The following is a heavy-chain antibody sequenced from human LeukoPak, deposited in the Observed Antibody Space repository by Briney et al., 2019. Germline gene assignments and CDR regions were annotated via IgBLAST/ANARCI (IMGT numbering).Heavy chain of an antibody. V-gene: IGHV3-30-3*01. J-gene: IGHJ4*02. CDR3: AKETGASYFDY. Sequence: GGSLRLSCAASGFTFSSFALHWVRQAPGKGLEWVAVTSYDGSDNYYADSVKGRFTISRDNAKNSLYLHMNSLRAEDTAVYYCAKETGASYFDYWGQGTLVTVSS. CDR1: GFTFSSFA. D-gene: IGHD3-10*01. CDR2: TSYDGSDN.